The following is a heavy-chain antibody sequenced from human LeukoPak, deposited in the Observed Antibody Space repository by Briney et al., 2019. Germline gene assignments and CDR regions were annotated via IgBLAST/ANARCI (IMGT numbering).Heavy chain of an antibody. J-gene: IGHJ4*02. V-gene: IGHV3-53*01. CDR3: ARGNPRNSIAAAEDY. CDR2: IYSGGST. Sequence: GRSLRLSCAASGFTFDDYAMHWVRQAPGKGLEWVSVIYSGGSTYYADSVKGRFTISRDNSKNTLYLQMNSLRAEDTAVYYCARGNPRNSIAAAEDYWGQGTLVTVSS. D-gene: IGHD6-13*01. CDR1: GFTFDDYA.